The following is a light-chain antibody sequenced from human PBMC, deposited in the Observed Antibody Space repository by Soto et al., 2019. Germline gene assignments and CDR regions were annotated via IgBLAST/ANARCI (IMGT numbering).Light chain of an antibody. CDR2: DAS. CDR3: HQYNSYSYT. Sequence: DIQMTQSPSTLSASVGDRVTITCRASQSISSWLAWYQQKPGKAPKLLIYDASSLESGVPSRFSGSGSGTEFTLTISILQPDDFATYYCHQYNSYSYTFGQGTKLEIK. V-gene: IGKV1-5*01. J-gene: IGKJ2*01. CDR1: QSISSW.